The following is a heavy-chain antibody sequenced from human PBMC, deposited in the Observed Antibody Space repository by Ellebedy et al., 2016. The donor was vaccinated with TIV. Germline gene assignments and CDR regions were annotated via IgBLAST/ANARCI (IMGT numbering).Heavy chain of an antibody. CDR1: GSTFSNYG. V-gene: IGHV1-69*10. J-gene: IGHJ6*02. CDR3: ATGALIAAPGTGGAIGDDYGLDV. D-gene: IGHD6-13*01. CDR2: IIPVLGAT. Sequence: AASVKVSCKASGSTFSNYGLSWVRQAPGQGLEWMGGIIPVLGATNYAQKFQGRVTMTEDTSTDKAYLDLSSLRSADTAVYYCATGALIAAPGTGGAIGDDYGLDVWGQGTTVTVSS.